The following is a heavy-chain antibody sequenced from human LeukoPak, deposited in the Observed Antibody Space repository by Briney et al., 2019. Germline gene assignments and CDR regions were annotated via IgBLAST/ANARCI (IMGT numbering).Heavy chain of an antibody. V-gene: IGHV3-30-3*01. CDR1: GFTFSNAW. J-gene: IGHJ5*02. CDR2: ISYDGSNK. D-gene: IGHD1-26*01. CDR3: ARDRGEPRTNWFDP. Sequence: GGSLRLSCAASGFTFSNAWMSWVRQAPGKGLEWVAVISYDGSNKYYADSVKGRFTISRDNSKNTLYLQMNSLRAEDTAVYYCARDRGEPRTNWFDPWGQGTLVTVSS.